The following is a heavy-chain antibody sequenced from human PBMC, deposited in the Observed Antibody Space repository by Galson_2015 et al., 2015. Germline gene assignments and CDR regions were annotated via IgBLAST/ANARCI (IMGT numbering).Heavy chain of an antibody. D-gene: IGHD2-21*02. CDR2: IIPSGGST. CDR1: GGTFSRYA. CDR3: ARAYCGGDCYSGYYYFDY. Sequence: SVKVSCKASGGTFSRYAVSWVRQAPGQGLEWVGGIIPSGGSTTHAQKFQGRATVTRDTSTSTIYMELSSLKSDDTAVYYCARAYCGGDCYSGYYYFDYWGQGTLVTVSS. J-gene: IGHJ4*02. V-gene: IGHV1-69*10.